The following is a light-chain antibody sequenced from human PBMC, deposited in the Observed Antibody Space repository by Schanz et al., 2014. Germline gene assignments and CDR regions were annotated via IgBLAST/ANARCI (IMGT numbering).Light chain of an antibody. J-gene: IGKJ3*01. Sequence: EIALTQSPGTLPLSPGERATLSCRASQSGSTYLAWYQQKPGQAPRLLIHGASRRATGIPDRFSGSGSGTDFTLTISRLEPEDFAVYYCQQHGSSLTFGPGTKVDVK. CDR1: QSGSTY. CDR2: GAS. V-gene: IGKV3-20*01. CDR3: QQHGSSLT.